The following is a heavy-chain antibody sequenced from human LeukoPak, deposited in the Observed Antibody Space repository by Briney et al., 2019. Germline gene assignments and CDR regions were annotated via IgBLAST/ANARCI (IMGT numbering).Heavy chain of an antibody. D-gene: IGHD6-13*01. CDR1: GFTFSSYS. V-gene: IGHV3-48*01. J-gene: IGHJ5*02. CDR3: ARTAVAAAGTGNWFDP. Sequence: GGSLRLSCAASGFTFSSYSMNWVRQAPGKGLEWVSYISSSSSTIYYADSVKGRFTISRDNAKNSLYLQMNSLRAEDTAVYYCARTAVAAAGTGNWFDPWGQGTLVTVSS. CDR2: ISSSSSTI.